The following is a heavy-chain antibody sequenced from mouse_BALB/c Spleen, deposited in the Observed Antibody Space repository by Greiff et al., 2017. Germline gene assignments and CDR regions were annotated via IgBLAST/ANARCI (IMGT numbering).Heavy chain of an antibody. CDR2: IYPGNVNT. CDR3: AREGGTYYRYDEGGMDK. Sequence: VQLKASGPELVKPVASVRISCMASGYTFTRYYIHWVKQRPGQGLEWIGWIYPGNVNTNYNEKFKGKATLTADKSSSTAYMQLSSLTSEDSAVYFCAREGGTYYRYDEGGMDKWCQGTTRTV. J-gene: IGHJ2*01. CDR1: GYTFTRYY. V-gene: IGHV1S56*01. D-gene: IGHD2-14*01.